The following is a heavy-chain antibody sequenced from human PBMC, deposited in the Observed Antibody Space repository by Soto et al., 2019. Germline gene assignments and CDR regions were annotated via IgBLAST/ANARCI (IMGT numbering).Heavy chain of an antibody. J-gene: IGHJ6*03. CDR1: GFTFSSYG. CDR3: AKDGGTVVVPAAMISGYMDV. CDR2: ISYDGSNK. D-gene: IGHD2-2*01. Sequence: GGSLRLSCAASGFTFSSYGMHWVRQAPGKGLEWVAVISYDGSNKYYADSVKGRFTISRDNSKNTLYLQMNSLRAEDTAVYYCAKDGGTVVVPAAMISGYMDVWGKGTTVTVSS. V-gene: IGHV3-30*18.